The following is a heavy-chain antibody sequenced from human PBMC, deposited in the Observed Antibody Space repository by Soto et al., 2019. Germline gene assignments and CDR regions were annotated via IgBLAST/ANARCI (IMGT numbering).Heavy chain of an antibody. D-gene: IGHD2-21*02. CDR3: AGLEVTSADSFDV. CDR1: GDSFSGPY. V-gene: IGHV4-34*01. Sequence: QVQLQQWGAGLLKPSETLSLTCAVYGDSFSGPYWSWIRQTPGKGLEWIGEINHSGSSDYHPSLKSRGTISVDTAKNQFSLNLSSVSAADTAVSFCAGLEVTSADSFDVWGPGTMVTVSS. CDR2: INHSGSS. J-gene: IGHJ3*01.